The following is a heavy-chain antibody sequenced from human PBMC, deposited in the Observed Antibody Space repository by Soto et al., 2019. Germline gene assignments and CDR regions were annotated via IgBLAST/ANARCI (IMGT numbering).Heavy chain of an antibody. CDR1: GGTFSSYA. Sequence: QVQLVQSGAEVKKPGSSVKVSCKASGGTFSSYAISWVRQAPGQGLEWMGGIIPISDTTNYAQKFQGRVTITADESTSTAYMELSSLRSEATAVYYCARSQGSSTSLEIYYSYYYGMDVWGQGTTVTVSS. V-gene: IGHV1-69*01. J-gene: IGHJ6*02. CDR2: IIPISDTT. D-gene: IGHD2-2*01. CDR3: ARSQGSSTSLEIYYSYYYGMDV.